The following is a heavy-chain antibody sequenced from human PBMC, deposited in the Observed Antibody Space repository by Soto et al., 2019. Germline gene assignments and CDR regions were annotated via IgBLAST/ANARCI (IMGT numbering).Heavy chain of an antibody. CDR3: ARGLGSGSYYNQYNWFDP. Sequence: ASVKVSCKASGYTFTSYGISWVRQAPGQGLEWMGWISAYNGNTNYAQKLQGRVTMTTDTSTSTAYMELRSLRSDDTAVYYCARGLGSGSYYNQYNWFDPWGQGTLVTVSS. D-gene: IGHD3-10*02. CDR1: GYTFTSYG. V-gene: IGHV1-18*01. J-gene: IGHJ5*02. CDR2: ISAYNGNT.